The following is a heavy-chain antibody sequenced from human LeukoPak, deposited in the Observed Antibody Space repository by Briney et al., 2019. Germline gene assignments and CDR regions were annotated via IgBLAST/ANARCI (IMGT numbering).Heavy chain of an antibody. CDR1: GGTFSGYA. J-gene: IGHJ4*02. CDR3: ARAGTADVDTAMVYFDY. Sequence: ASVKVSCKASGGTFSGYAISWVRQAPGQGLEWMGGIIPIFGTANYAQKFQGRVTITADESTSTAYMELSSLRSEDTAVYYCARAGTADVDTAMVYFDYWGQGTLVTVSS. D-gene: IGHD5-18*01. CDR2: IIPIFGTA. V-gene: IGHV1-69*13.